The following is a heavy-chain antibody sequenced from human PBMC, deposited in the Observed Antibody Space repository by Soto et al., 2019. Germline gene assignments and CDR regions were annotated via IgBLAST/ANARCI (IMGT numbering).Heavy chain of an antibody. V-gene: IGHV3-21*01. CDR1: GFTFSSYI. CDR2: ISSSSSYI. CDR3: ARVISYDSSGYYYVRPEYYFDY. J-gene: IGHJ4*02. Sequence: PGGSLRLSCAASGFTFSSYIMNWVRQAPGKGLEWVSSISSSSSYIYYADSVKGRFTISRDNAKNSLYLQMNSLRAEDTAVYYCARVISYDSSGYYYVRPEYYFDYWGQGTLVTVSS. D-gene: IGHD3-22*01.